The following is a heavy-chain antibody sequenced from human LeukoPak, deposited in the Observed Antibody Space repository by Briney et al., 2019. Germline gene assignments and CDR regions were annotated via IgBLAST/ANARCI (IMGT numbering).Heavy chain of an antibody. D-gene: IGHD3-22*01. CDR1: GGSFSGYY. CDR2: INHSGST. Sequence: SETLSLTCAVYGGSFSGYYWSWIRQPPGKGLEWIGEINHSGSTNYNPSLKSRVTISVDTSKNQFSLKLSSVTAADTAVYYCARGALYYYDSSGYYYPHRNAFDIWGQGTMVTVSS. CDR3: ARGALYYYDSSGYYYPHRNAFDI. J-gene: IGHJ3*02. V-gene: IGHV4-34*01.